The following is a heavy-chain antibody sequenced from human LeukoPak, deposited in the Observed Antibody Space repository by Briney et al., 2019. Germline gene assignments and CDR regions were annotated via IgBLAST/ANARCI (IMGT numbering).Heavy chain of an antibody. CDR3: AKVSGVDFWSGYYDY. V-gene: IGHV3-9*01. CDR1: GFTFDDYA. CDR2: ISWNSGSI. J-gene: IGHJ4*02. Sequence: GGSLGLSCAASGFTFDDYAMHWVRQAPGKGLEWVSGISWNSGSIGYADSVKGRFTISRDNAKNSLYLQMNSLRAEDTALYYCAKVSGVDFWSGYYDYWGQGTLVTVSS. D-gene: IGHD3-3*01.